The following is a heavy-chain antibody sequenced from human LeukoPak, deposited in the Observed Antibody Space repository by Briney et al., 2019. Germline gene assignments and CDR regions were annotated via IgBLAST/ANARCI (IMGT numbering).Heavy chain of an antibody. V-gene: IGHV3-74*01. CDR1: GFTFSSYW. CDR3: AIDKPNFIAAACTPQVDY. CDR2: INSDGSTT. D-gene: IGHD6-13*01. J-gene: IGHJ4*02. Sequence: GGSLRLSCAASGFTFSSYWVHWVRQAPGKGLVWVSRINSDGSTTSYADSVKGRSTISRDNAKNTLYLQMNSLRAEDTAVYYCAIDKPNFIAAACTPQVDYWGQGTLVTVSS.